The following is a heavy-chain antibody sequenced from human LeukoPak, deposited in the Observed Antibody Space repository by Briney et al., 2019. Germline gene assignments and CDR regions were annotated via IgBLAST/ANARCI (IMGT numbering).Heavy chain of an antibody. CDR1: TDSMTSYY. D-gene: IGHD3-9*01. CDR2: IYYTGRA. Sequence: SETPSLTCSVSTDSMTSYYWSWIRQPPGKGLEWIGYIYYTGRANYNPSLKSRVSISVDTSKNQFSLKFSSVTAADTAVYFCARLHLYYDILTPRYFDLWGRGTLVTVSS. V-gene: IGHV4-59*08. CDR3: ARLHLYYDILTPRYFDL. J-gene: IGHJ2*01.